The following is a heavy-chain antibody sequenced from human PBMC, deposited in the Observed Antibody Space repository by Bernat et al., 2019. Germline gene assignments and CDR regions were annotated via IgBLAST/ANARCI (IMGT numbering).Heavy chain of an antibody. V-gene: IGHV3-30*18. CDR2: ISYDGSNK. Sequence: QVQLVESGGGVVQPGRSLRLSCAASGFTFSSYGMHWVRQAPGKGLEWVAVISYDGSNKYYADSVKGRFTISGDKSKNRMYLQMNSLRAEDTAVYYCAKDGTAYCTGGDCNWFDPWGQGTLVTVSS. D-gene: IGHD2-8*02. J-gene: IGHJ5*02. CDR1: GFTFSSYG. CDR3: AKDGTAYCTGGDCNWFDP.